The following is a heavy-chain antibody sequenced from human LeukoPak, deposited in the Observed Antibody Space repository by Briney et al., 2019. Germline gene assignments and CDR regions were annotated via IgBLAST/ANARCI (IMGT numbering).Heavy chain of an antibody. CDR3: AILYSSSSDGRDY. CDR1: GFTFSHYA. D-gene: IGHD6-6*01. Sequence: GGSLRLSCAASGFTFSHYAMTWVRQAPGKGLEWVSDISGSGDGTYYADSVKGRFTISRDNSKNTLYLQMNSLRAEDTAVYYCAILYSSSSDGRDYWGQGTLVTVSS. J-gene: IGHJ4*02. CDR2: ISGSGDGT. V-gene: IGHV3-23*01.